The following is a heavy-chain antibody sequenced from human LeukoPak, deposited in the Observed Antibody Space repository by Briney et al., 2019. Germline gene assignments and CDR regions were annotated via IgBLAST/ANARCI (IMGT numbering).Heavy chain of an antibody. CDR1: GGSISSYY. V-gene: IGHV4-59*01. Sequence: SETLSLTCTVSGGSISSYYWSWIRQPPGKGPEWIGYIYYSGSTNYNPSLKSRVTISVDASKNQFSLKLSSVTAADTAVYYCVRAGGNPPYYFDYWGQGTLVTVSS. CDR2: IYYSGST. D-gene: IGHD3-16*01. CDR3: VRAGGNPPYYFDY. J-gene: IGHJ4*02.